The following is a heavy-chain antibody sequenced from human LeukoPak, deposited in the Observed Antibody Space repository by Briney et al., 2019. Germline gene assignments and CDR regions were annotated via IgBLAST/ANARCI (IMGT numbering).Heavy chain of an antibody. CDR3: ATTLVPAANSQQYMDV. CDR1: GFTFSSYA. V-gene: IGHV3-23*01. Sequence: GGSLRLSCAASGFTFSSYAMSWVRQAPGKGLEWVSAISGSGGSTYYADSVKGRFTISRDNAKNSLYLQMNSLRAEDTAVYYCATTLVPAANSQQYMDVWGKGTTVTVSS. CDR2: ISGSGGST. D-gene: IGHD2-2*01. J-gene: IGHJ6*03.